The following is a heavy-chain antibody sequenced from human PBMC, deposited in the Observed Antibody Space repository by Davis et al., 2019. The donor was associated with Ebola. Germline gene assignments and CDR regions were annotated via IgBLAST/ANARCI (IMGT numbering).Heavy chain of an antibody. CDR2: INPNSGGA. V-gene: IGHV1-2*02. D-gene: IGHD3-22*01. J-gene: IGHJ5*02. CDR1: GYTFTDYY. CDR3: ARDRSSYDSSGYYRWFDP. Sequence: AASVKVSCKASGYTFTDYYMHWVRQAPGQGLEWMGWINPNSGGANYAQKFQGRVTMTRDTSISTAYMELSRLRSDDTAVYYCARDRSSYDSSGYYRWFDPWGQGTLATVSS.